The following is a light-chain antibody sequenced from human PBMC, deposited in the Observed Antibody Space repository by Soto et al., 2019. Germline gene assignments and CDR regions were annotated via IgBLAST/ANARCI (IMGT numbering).Light chain of an antibody. CDR2: YIS. J-gene: IGKJ5*01. Sequence: EIVMTQSPVTLSASPGESATLSCRASQSAGNFLAWYQQKPGQAPRLLIYYISTRATGIPARFSGSGSGTEFTLTINSLQSEDSAVYYCQQHNQWPITFGQGTRLEIK. CDR1: QSAGNF. CDR3: QQHNQWPIT. V-gene: IGKV3D-15*01.